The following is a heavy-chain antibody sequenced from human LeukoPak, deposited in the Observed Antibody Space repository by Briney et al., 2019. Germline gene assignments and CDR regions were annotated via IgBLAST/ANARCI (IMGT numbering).Heavy chain of an antibody. CDR3: ARANDYVWYFDY. D-gene: IGHD3-16*01. CDR2: IYYSGST. V-gene: IGHV4-31*03. J-gene: IGHJ4*02. Sequence: TLSLTCTVSGGSISSGGYYWSWIRQHPGKGLEWIGYIYYSGSTYYNPSLKSRVTISVDTSKNQFSLKLSSVTAADTAVYHCARANDYVWYFDYWGQGTLVTVSS. CDR1: GGSISSGGYY.